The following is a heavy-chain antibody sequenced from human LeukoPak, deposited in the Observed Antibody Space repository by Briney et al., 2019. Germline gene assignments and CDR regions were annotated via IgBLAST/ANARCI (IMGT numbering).Heavy chain of an antibody. J-gene: IGHJ3*02. CDR2: INPNSGGT. CDR3: ASRYYYDSSGYEDAFDI. D-gene: IGHD3-22*01. V-gene: IGHV1-2*02. CDR1: GYTFTGYY. Sequence: GASVKVSCKASGYTFTGYYMHWVRQAPGQGLEWMGWINPNSGGTNYAQKFQGRVTMTRDTSISTAYMELSRLRSDDTAVYYCASRYYYDSSGYEDAFDIWGQGTMVTVSS.